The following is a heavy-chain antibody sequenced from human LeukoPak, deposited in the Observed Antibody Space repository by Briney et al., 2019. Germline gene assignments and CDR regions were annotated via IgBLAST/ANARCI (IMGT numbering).Heavy chain of an antibody. CDR2: IGTSGDT. J-gene: IGHJ3*02. V-gene: IGHV3-13*01. Sequence: GGSLRLSCAASGFTFSSYDMHWVRQATGNGLEWVSVIGTSGDTYYPGSVKGRFTISGENAKNSLYLQMNSLRAGDTAVYYCARAGKRSAFDIWGQGTMVTVSS. CDR3: ARAGKRSAFDI. CDR1: GFTFSSYD.